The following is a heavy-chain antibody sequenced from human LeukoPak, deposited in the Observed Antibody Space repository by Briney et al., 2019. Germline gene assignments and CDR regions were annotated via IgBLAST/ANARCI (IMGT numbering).Heavy chain of an antibody. Sequence: SETLSLTCTVSGGSISSGGYYWSWIRQRPGKGLEWIGYIYYSGSTYYNPSLKSRVTISVDTSKNQFSLKLSSVTAADTAVYYCARGRARQQLPYYFDYWGQGTLVTVSS. CDR1: GGSISSGGYY. CDR3: ARGRARQQLPYYFDY. D-gene: IGHD6-13*01. V-gene: IGHV4-31*03. CDR2: IYYSGST. J-gene: IGHJ4*02.